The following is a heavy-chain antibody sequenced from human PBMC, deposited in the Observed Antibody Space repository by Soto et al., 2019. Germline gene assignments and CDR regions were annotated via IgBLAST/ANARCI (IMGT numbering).Heavy chain of an antibody. CDR1: GFTVSSNY. CDR3: ARNGHSSDYRGWFDP. J-gene: IGHJ5*02. V-gene: IGHV3-66*01. D-gene: IGHD3-22*01. Sequence: EVQLVESGGGLVQPGGSLRLSCAASGFTVSSNYMSWVRQAPGKGLEWVSVIYSGGNTYYADSVKGRFTISRDNSKTTLYLQMNSLRAEDTAVYYYARNGHSSDYRGWFDPWGQGTLVTVSS. CDR2: IYSGGNT.